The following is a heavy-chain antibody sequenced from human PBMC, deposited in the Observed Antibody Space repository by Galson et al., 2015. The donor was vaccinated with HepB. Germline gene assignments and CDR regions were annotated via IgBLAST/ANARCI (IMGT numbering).Heavy chain of an antibody. Sequence: SETLSLTCAVPGDSISSYYWSWIRQPPGKGLEWIGYFYNRGRTTKYNPSLKSRVAISLDTSKNQLSLKLSSVTAADTAVYYCARDRAVALFDFWGQGTLVTVSS. CDR2: FYNRGRTT. J-gene: IGHJ4*02. D-gene: IGHD6-19*01. CDR3: ARDRAVALFDF. CDR1: GDSISSYY. V-gene: IGHV4-59*01.